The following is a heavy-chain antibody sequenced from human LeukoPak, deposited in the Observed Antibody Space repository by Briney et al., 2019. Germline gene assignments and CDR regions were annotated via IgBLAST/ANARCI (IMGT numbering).Heavy chain of an antibody. J-gene: IGHJ6*02. CDR1: GFTFTSYA. D-gene: IGHD3-10*01. CDR2: ISNSGSST. CDR3: ANTMVRGSYNMDV. Sequence: GGSLRLSCAASGFTFTSYAMTWVRQAPGKGLEWVSGISNSGSSTYYADSVKGRFTISRDNSKNTLYLQLSSLRAENTAVYYSANTMVRGSYNMDVWGQGTTVTVSS. V-gene: IGHV3-23*01.